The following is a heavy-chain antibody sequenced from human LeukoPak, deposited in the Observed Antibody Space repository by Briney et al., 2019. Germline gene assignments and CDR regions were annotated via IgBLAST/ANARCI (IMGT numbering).Heavy chain of an antibody. D-gene: IGHD7-27*01. CDR3: TKTSPGVPLDF. CDR1: GVSFSGSY. CDR2: ISHTGRT. Sequence: SETLSLTCAVSGVSFSGSYWSWIHQPPGKGPEWVGEISHTGRTSYNPSLKSRVTISLDTSKNQFSLRLSFVTAADTAVYYCTKTSPGVPLDFWGQGTLVTVSS. V-gene: IGHV4-34*01. J-gene: IGHJ4*02.